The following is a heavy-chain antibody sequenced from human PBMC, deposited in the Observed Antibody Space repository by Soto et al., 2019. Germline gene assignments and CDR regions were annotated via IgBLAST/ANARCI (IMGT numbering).Heavy chain of an antibody. V-gene: IGHV3-23*01. J-gene: IGHJ3*01. CDR2: VSGGGDGT. CDR3: AKTVLGSLATCWNYGDCRCAFDL. D-gene: IGHD2-21*02. CDR1: GFTFSNYA. Sequence: EVQLLESGGGLVQPGGSLRLSCAASGFTFSNYAMSWVRQAPGKGLEWVSTVSGGGDGTYYADSVKGRFTISRDNPKNTVNLQLKRLRVEDTAIYDCAKTVLGSLATCWNYGDCRCAFDLGGHGTIVTVSS.